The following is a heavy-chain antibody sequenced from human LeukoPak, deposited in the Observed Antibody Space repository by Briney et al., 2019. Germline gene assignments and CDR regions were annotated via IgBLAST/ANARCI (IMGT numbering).Heavy chain of an antibody. J-gene: IGHJ3*01. Sequence: GESLKISCQGSGYSFPNYWIGWVRQMPGKGLGWMGIIYPGDSAPTYKPSFQGHITVSACKSISTAYLQWTSLKASDTAMYYCARSRAEKVPVWGSYRHHDAFDLWGQGTRVTVSS. CDR2: IYPGDSAP. CDR1: GYSFPNYW. CDR3: ARSRAEKVPVWGSYRHHDAFDL. D-gene: IGHD3-16*02. V-gene: IGHV5-51*01.